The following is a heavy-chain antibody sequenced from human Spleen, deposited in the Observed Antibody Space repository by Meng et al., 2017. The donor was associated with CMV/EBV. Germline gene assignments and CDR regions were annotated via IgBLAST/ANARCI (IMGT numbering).Heavy chain of an antibody. D-gene: IGHD2-2*02. CDR1: SSYT. Sequence: SSYTIIWVRQAPAQGLEWRGRITPVLGRANYAQKFLGRVTISADKSTATAYMEVSSLRSEDTAVYYCARHPYCSSASCYRDWYFDLWGRGTLVTVSS. J-gene: IGHJ2*01. V-gene: IGHV1-69*02. CDR2: ITPVLGRA. CDR3: ARHPYCSSASCYRDWYFDL.